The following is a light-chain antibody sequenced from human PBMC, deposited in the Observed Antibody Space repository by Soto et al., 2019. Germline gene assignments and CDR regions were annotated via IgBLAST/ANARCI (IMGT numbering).Light chain of an antibody. CDR2: EVI. Sequence: QSALTQPASVSGSLGQSITISCTGTSSDIGGHNYVSWYQLHPGKAPKVLMFEVITRPSGVSTRFSGSKSGNMASLTISGLRPEDEGDYYCSSFTSTSTVILGGGTKLTVL. J-gene: IGLJ2*01. CDR3: SSFTSTSTVI. V-gene: IGLV2-14*01. CDR1: SSDIGGHNY.